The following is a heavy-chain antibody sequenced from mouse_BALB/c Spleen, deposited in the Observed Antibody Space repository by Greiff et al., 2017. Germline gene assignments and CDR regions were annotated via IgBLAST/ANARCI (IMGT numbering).Heavy chain of an antibody. J-gene: IGHJ3*01. CDR1: GFTFSSYA. Sequence: DVQLVESGGGLVKPGGSLKLSCAASGFTFSSYAMSWVRQTPEKRLEWVATISSGGSYTYYPDSVKGRFTISRDNAKNTLYLQMSSLRSEDTAMYYCARHFFFDYDWFAYWGQGTLVTVSA. V-gene: IGHV5-9-3*01. CDR3: ARHFFFDYDWFAY. CDR2: ISSGGSYT. D-gene: IGHD2-4*01.